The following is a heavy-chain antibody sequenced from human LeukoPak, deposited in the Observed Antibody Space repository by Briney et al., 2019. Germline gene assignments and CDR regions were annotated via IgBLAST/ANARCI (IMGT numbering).Heavy chain of an antibody. V-gene: IGHV3-23*01. CDR1: GFTFSDFY. Sequence: PGGSLRLSCAASGFTFSDFYMAWIRQAPGKGLEWVSSISGNGGSTYYGDSVKGRFTISRDNSKNTLYLQMNSLRAEDTAVYYCANRGADYYGSGNWFDPWGQGALVTVSS. D-gene: IGHD3-10*01. J-gene: IGHJ5*02. CDR2: ISGNGGST. CDR3: ANRGADYYGSGNWFDP.